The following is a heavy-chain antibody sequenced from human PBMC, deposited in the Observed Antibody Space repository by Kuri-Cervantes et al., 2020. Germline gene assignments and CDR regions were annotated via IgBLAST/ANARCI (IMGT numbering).Heavy chain of an antibody. Sequence: ETLSLTCAASGFTFSSYWMSWVRQAPGKGLEWVANIKQDGSEKYFVDSVKGRFTISRDNAKNSLYLQMNSLRAEDTALYYCTKDIFTMVRGVIETWGQGILVTVSS. V-gene: IGHV3-7*03. CDR2: IKQDGSEK. D-gene: IGHD3-10*01. CDR3: TKDIFTMVRGVIET. CDR1: GFTFSSYW. J-gene: IGHJ5*02.